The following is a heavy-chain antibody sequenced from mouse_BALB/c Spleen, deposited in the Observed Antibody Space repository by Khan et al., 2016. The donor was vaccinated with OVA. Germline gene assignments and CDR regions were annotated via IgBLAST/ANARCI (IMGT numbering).Heavy chain of an antibody. Sequence: EVQLQESGPSLVKPSQTLSLTCSVTGGSITSGYWNWIRKFPGNKLEYMGYIIYTGYTYYNPSLKSRISITRHTSKNQYYLQLSSVTDEDTATYYCARSTYRYAFVYWGQGTLVTVSA. CDR2: IIYTGYT. V-gene: IGHV3-8*02. D-gene: IGHD2-12*01. CDR1: GGSITSGY. CDR3: ARSTYRYAFVY. J-gene: IGHJ3*01.